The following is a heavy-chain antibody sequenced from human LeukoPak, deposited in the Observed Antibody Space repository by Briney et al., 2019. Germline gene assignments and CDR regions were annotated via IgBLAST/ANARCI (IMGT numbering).Heavy chain of an antibody. V-gene: IGHV3-11*04. Sequence: GGSLRLSCVISGFGFSDSYMTWIRQTPGKGLEWLAYISGSGSDIYYADSVKGRFTISRDNAKNSLYLQMNSLRAEDTAVYYCARAAERYFDWLVMGDAFDIWGQGTMVTVSS. CDR1: GFGFSDSY. D-gene: IGHD3-9*01. CDR3: ARAAERYFDWLVMGDAFDI. J-gene: IGHJ3*02. CDR2: ISGSGSDI.